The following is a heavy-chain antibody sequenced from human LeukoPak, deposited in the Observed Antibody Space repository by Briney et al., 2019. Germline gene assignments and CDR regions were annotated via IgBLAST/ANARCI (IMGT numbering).Heavy chain of an antibody. D-gene: IGHD6-13*01. CDR1: GGSISSSSYY. CDR3: AREGSSSWRGVDY. V-gene: IGHV4-39*07. CDR2: IYYSGST. J-gene: IGHJ4*02. Sequence: PSETLSLTCTVSGGSISSSSYYWGWIRQPPGKGLEWIGSIYYSGSTYYNPSLKSRVTISVDTSKNQFSLKLSSVTAADTAVYYCAREGSSSWRGVDYWGQGTLVIVSS.